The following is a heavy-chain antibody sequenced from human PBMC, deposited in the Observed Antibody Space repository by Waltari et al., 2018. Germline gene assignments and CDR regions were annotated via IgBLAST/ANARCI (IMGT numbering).Heavy chain of an antibody. J-gene: IGHJ3*02. CDR1: GGSFSGYY. D-gene: IGHD6-13*01. Sequence: QVQLQQWGAGLLKPSETLSLTCAVYGGSFSGYYWSWIRQPPGKGLEWIGEINHSGSTNYNPSLKSRVPISVDTSKNQFSLKLSSVTAADTAVYYCARYSSSWYGAFDIWGQGTMVTVSS. CDR2: INHSGST. V-gene: IGHV4-34*01. CDR3: ARYSSSWYGAFDI.